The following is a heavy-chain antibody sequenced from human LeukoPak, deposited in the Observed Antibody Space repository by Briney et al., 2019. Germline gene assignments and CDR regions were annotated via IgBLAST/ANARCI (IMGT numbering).Heavy chain of an antibody. D-gene: IGHD5-24*01. V-gene: IGHV1-69*05. Sequence: PVKVSCKASGGTFNSYAISWVRQAPGQGLEWMGGIMPLFGTANYAQEFQGRVTFTTDESASTAYMEVSSLRSEDTAVYYCASGSLGDGYGVGDYYQYMDVWGKGTTVTVSS. CDR3: ASGSLGDGYGVGDYYQYMDV. CDR2: IMPLFGTA. J-gene: IGHJ6*03. CDR1: GGTFNSYA.